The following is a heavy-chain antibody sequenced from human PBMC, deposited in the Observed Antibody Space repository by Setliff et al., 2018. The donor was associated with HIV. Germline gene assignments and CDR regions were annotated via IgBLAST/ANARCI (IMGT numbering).Heavy chain of an antibody. J-gene: IGHJ3*02. CDR2: IYTSGNT. Sequence: KPSETLSLTCTVSGGSISSGSYYWSWIRQPAGKGLEWIGRIYTSGNTNYNPSLKSRVTISADTSKKQFSLKLNSVTAADTAVYYCARGRYSSGWYKDAFDIWGQGTMVTVSS. V-gene: IGHV4-61*02. D-gene: IGHD6-19*01. CDR3: ARGRYSSGWYKDAFDI. CDR1: GGSISSGSYY.